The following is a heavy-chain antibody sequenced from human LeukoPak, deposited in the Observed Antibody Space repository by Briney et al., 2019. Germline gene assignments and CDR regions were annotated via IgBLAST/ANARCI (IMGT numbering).Heavy chain of an antibody. Sequence: SQTLSLTCAVSGGSISSGGYSWSWIRQPPGKGLEWIGYIYYSGSTYYNPSLKSRVTISVDTSKNQFSLRLSSVTAADTAVYYCARRLGRKFGERFYYYHYMDVWGQGTTVTISS. D-gene: IGHD3-10*01. CDR2: IYYSGST. V-gene: IGHV4-30-4*07. J-gene: IGHJ6*03. CDR1: GGSISSGGYS. CDR3: ARRLGRKFGERFYYYHYMDV.